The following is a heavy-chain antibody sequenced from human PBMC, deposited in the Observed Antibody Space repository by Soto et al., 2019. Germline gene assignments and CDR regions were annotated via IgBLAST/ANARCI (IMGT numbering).Heavy chain of an antibody. CDR2: INPSGGRT. V-gene: IGHV1-46*04. Sequence: ASVKVSCKASGYTFTTHFIHWVRQAPGQGLEWMGIINPSGGRTNYALTLQDRVTMTWDTSTSTVYMELTSLTSEDTAVYYCTRDPFPTVRVFDVWGQGTLVTVSS. J-gene: IGHJ3*01. CDR3: TRDPFPTVRVFDV. D-gene: IGHD4-17*01. CDR1: GYTFTTHF.